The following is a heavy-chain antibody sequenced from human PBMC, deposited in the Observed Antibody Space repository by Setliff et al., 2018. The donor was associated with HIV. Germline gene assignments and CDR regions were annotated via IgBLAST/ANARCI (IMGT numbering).Heavy chain of an antibody. V-gene: IGHV1-69*10. J-gene: IGHJ4*02. CDR3: ATRGRDLGFDY. CDR1: GGTFSSYA. D-gene: IGHD1-1*01. CDR2: IIPMLGIT. Sequence: ASVKVSCKAYGGTFSSYAITWVRQAPGQGLECMGGIIPMLGITNYAQRFQGRLTITADEYTGTAYMELSSLRSEDTAVYYCATRGRDLGFDYWGRGTLVTVSS.